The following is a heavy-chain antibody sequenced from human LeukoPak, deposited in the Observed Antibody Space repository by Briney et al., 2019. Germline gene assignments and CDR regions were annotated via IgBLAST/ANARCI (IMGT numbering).Heavy chain of an antibody. Sequence: PGGSLRLSCAASGFTFSSYSMNWVRQAPGKGLEWVSSISSSSSYIYYADSVKGRFTISRDNAKNSLYLQMNSLRAEDTAVYYCARDGPRRAAAGKGFVYWGQGTLVTVSS. CDR2: ISSSSSYI. J-gene: IGHJ4*02. V-gene: IGHV3-21*01. D-gene: IGHD6-13*01. CDR1: GFTFSSYS. CDR3: ARDGPRRAAAGKGFVY.